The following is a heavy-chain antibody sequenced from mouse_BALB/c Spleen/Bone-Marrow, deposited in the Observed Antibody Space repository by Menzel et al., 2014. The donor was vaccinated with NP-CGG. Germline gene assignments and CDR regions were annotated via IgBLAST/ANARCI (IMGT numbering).Heavy chain of an antibody. Sequence: VKLVESGPGLVAPSQSLSITCTVSGFSLTSYGVHRVRQPPGKGLEWLGVIWAGGSTNYNSALMSRLSISKDNSKSQVFLKMNSLQTDDTAMYYCARALDSSGYGFAYWGQGTLVTVSA. CDR3: ARALDSSGYGFAY. D-gene: IGHD3-2*01. J-gene: IGHJ3*01. V-gene: IGHV2-9*02. CDR2: IWAGGST. CDR1: GFSLTSYG.